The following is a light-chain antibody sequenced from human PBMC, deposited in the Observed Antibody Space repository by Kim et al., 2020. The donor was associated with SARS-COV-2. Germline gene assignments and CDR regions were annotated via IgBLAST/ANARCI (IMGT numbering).Light chain of an antibody. J-gene: IGKJ4*01. CDR3: QQYGSSPRT. CDR1: QSVTSNY. CDR2: GAS. Sequence: CPGERATPSRRASQSVTSNYLAWDQQKPGQAPRLLIYGASSRATGIPDRFSGSGSGTDFTLTISSVEPEDFVVYYCQQYGSSPRTFGGGTKVDIK. V-gene: IGKV3-20*01.